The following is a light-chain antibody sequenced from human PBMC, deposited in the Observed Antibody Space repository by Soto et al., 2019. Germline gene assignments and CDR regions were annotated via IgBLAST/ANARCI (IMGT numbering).Light chain of an antibody. J-gene: IGKJ5*01. CDR1: ESISTY. V-gene: IGKV1-39*01. Sequence: DIQMTQSPSSLSASVGDRVTITCRASESISTYLNWYQQKLGKAPKILIYGASSLQSGVPSRFSGGGSGTDFTLTISSLQPEDVATYYCQQSYRNVAITFGQGTRLEIK. CDR3: QQSYRNVAIT. CDR2: GAS.